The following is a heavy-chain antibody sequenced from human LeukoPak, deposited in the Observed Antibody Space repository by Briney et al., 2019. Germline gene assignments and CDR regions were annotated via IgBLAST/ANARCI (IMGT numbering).Heavy chain of an antibody. CDR3: ARDSGSSHFDY. V-gene: IGHV4-39*02. D-gene: IGHD1-26*01. CDR2: IYYSGST. CDR1: GGSISSSSYY. J-gene: IGHJ4*02. Sequence: SETLSLTCTVSGGSISSSSYYWGWIRQPPGKGLEWIGSIYYSGSTYYNPSLKSRVTISADTSKNQFSLKLTSVTAADTAVYYCARDSGSSHFDYWGQGTLVTVSS.